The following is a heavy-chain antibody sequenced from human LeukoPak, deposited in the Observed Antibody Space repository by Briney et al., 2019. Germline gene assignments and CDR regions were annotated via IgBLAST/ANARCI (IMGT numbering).Heavy chain of an antibody. CDR1: GGSFSGYY. J-gene: IGHJ4*02. D-gene: IGHD3-9*01. V-gene: IGHV4-34*01. CDR2: INHSGST. Sequence: PSETLSLTCAVYGGSFSGYYWSWIRQPPGKGLEWMGEINHSGSTNYNPSLKSRVTISVDTSKNQFSLKLSSVTAADTAVYYCARERYYDILTGYYRPLDYWGQGTLVTVSS. CDR3: ARERYYDILTGYYRPLDY.